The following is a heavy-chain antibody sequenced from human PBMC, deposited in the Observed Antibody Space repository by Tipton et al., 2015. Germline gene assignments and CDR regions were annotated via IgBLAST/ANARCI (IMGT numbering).Heavy chain of an antibody. D-gene: IGHD3-22*01. V-gene: IGHV4-31*03. CDR3: ARVPRYSSGHYYYDLDY. CDR1: GGSISSGGYF. CDR2: MYYSGSP. Sequence: LVKPTQTLSLTCTVSGGSISSGGYFWSWIRQHPGKGLEWIGYMYYSGSPDYNTSLGSRVTISVDTSKNQFSLKLSSVTAADTAVYYCARVPRYSSGHYYYDLDYWGQGTLVTVSS. J-gene: IGHJ4*02.